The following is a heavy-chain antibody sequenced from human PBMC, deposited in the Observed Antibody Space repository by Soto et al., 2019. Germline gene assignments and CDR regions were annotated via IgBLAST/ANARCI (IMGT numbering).Heavy chain of an antibody. CDR3: EQNKESEDDSCYYP. CDR2: ISGSGGST. V-gene: IGHV3-23*04. D-gene: IGHD3-22*01. CDR1: GFAFSSYA. J-gene: IGHJ5*02. Sequence: EVQLVESGGGLVQSWGSLKLSCAASGFAFSSYAMSWVRQAPGKGLEWVSAISGSGGSTYYADSVKGRFTISRENSKRTLNLLTNTLTADETAVYYCEQNKESEDDSCYYPWGQATLVAVSS.